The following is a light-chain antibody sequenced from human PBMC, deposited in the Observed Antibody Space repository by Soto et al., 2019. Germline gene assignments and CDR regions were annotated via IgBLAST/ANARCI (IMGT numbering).Light chain of an antibody. CDR1: QSLLHSNGYNY. Sequence: DIVMTQSPLSLPVTPGEPASISCRSSQSLLHSNGYNYLDWYLQKPGQSPQLLIYLGSNRASGVPERLSGSGSGTDFTLKISRVEAEEVGVYYCMQAIQTPLTFGGGTKVEIK. J-gene: IGKJ4*01. V-gene: IGKV2-28*01. CDR2: LGS. CDR3: MQAIQTPLT.